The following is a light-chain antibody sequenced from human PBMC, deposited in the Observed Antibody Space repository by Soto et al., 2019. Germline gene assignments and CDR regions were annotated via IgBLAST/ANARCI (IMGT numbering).Light chain of an antibody. V-gene: IGLV2-23*01. Sequence: QSALTQPASVSGSPGQSITISCTGTSSDIGSYNFVSWYQHHPGKAPKLMIYEGSKRPSGFSNRFSGSKSDNTASLTISGLQAEDEADYYCCSYAGSSTLVFGGGTQLTV. CDR3: CSYAGSSTLV. CDR2: EGS. J-gene: IGLJ2*01. CDR1: SSDIGSYNF.